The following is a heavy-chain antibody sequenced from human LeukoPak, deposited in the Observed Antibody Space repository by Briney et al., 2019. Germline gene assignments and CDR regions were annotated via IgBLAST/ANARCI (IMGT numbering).Heavy chain of an antibody. Sequence: PGGSLRLSCAASGFTFSDYYMSWIRQAPGKGLEWVSYISSSGSTIYYADSVKGRFTISRDNAKNSLCLQMNSLRAEDTAVYYCARDRVLQRKGVYFDYWGQGTLVTVSS. J-gene: IGHJ4*02. CDR1: GFTFSDYY. V-gene: IGHV3-11*04. D-gene: IGHD3-10*01. CDR2: ISSSGSTI. CDR3: ARDRVLQRKGVYFDY.